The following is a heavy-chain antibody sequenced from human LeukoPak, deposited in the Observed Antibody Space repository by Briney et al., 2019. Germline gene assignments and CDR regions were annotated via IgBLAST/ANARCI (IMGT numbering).Heavy chain of an antibody. CDR3: AREGLLGCSSTSCHGDWFDP. CDR1: GYTFTSYG. CDR2: ISAYNGNT. D-gene: IGHD2-2*01. V-gene: IGHV1-18*01. J-gene: IGHJ5*02. Sequence: ASVKVSCKASGYTFTSYGISWVRQAPGQGLERMGWISAYNGNTNYAQKLQGRVTMTTDTSTSTAYMELRSLRSDDTAVYYCAREGLLGCSSTSCHGDWFDPWGQGTLVTVSS.